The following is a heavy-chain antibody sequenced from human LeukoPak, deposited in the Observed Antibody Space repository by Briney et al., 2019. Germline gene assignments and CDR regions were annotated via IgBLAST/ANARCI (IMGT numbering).Heavy chain of an antibody. Sequence: ASVKVSCKASGGTFSSYAISWVRQAPGQGLEWMGRIIPILGIANYAQKFQGRVTITADKSTSTAYMELSSLRSEDTAVYYCARGGTAMGAFDIWGQGTMVTASS. J-gene: IGHJ3*02. CDR3: ARGGTAMGAFDI. D-gene: IGHD5-18*01. CDR1: GGTFSSYA. V-gene: IGHV1-69*04. CDR2: IIPILGIA.